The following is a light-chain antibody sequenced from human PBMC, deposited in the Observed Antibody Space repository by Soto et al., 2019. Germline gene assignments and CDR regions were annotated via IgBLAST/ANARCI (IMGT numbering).Light chain of an antibody. V-gene: IGLV3-1*01. CDR2: QDS. J-gene: IGLJ2*01. CDR3: QAWDSSTVV. Sequence: SYELTQPPSVSVSPGQTASITCSGDKLGDKYACWYQQKPGQSPVLVIYQDSKRPSGIPERFSASNSGNTATLTISGIQAMDEADYYCQAWDSSTVVFGGGTKLTVL. CDR1: KLGDKY.